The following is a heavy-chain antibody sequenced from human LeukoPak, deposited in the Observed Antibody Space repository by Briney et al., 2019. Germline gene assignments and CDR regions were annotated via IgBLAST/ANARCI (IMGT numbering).Heavy chain of an antibody. CDR3: AKPNRGYDSSPDY. CDR1: GFTVSSNY. J-gene: IGHJ4*02. Sequence: GGSLRLSCAASGFTVSSNYMSWVRQAPGKGLECVSVIYSGGSTYYADSVKGRFTISRDNSKNTLYFQMNSLRAEDTAVYYCAKPNRGYDSSPDYWGQGTLVTVSS. V-gene: IGHV3-53*01. D-gene: IGHD3-22*01. CDR2: IYSGGST.